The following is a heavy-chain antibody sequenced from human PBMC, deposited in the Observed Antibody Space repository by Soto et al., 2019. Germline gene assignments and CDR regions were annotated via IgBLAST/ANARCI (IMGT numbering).Heavy chain of an antibody. J-gene: IGHJ4*02. CDR3: ARMLAIIAAVGPEGVY. Sequence: ASVKVSCKASGYTFTSYGISWVRQAPGQGLEWMGWISAYNGNTNYAQKLQGRVTMTTDTSTSTAYMELRSLRSDDTAVYYCARMLAIIAAVGPEGVYGGQGPLATVSP. V-gene: IGHV1-18*01. CDR2: ISAYNGNT. D-gene: IGHD6-13*01. CDR1: GYTFTSYG.